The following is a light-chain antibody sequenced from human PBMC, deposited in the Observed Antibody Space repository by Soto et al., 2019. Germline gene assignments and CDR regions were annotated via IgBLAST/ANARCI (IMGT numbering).Light chain of an antibody. CDR1: SSDVGGYNL. Sequence: QSALTQPASVSGSPGQSITISCTGTSSDVGGYNLVSWYKQKPGKAPRLMIHEDSKRPSGVSDRFSGSKSGNTASLTISGLQAEDEADYYCCSYAGFSTLVFGGGTKVTVL. V-gene: IGLV2-23*01. J-gene: IGLJ2*01. CDR3: CSYAGFSTLV. CDR2: EDS.